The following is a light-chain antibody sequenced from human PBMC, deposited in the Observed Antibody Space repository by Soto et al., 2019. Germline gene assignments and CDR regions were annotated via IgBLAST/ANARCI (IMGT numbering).Light chain of an antibody. Sequence: QSALTQPPSASGSPGQSVTISCTGTSSDVGGYNYVSWYQQHPGKVPKLMIYEVNKRPSGVPDRFSGSKSGSTASLTVSGLQTEDEADYYCSSYAGGNNLLFGGGTKLTVL. J-gene: IGLJ2*01. CDR3: SSYAGGNNLL. CDR1: SSDVGGYNY. CDR2: EVN. V-gene: IGLV2-8*01.